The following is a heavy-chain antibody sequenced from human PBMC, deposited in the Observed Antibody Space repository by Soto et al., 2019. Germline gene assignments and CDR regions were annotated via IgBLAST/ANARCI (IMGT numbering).Heavy chain of an antibody. Sequence: ASVKVSCKASGYTFTNSDINWVRQAPGQGLEWMGWMNTDSGHAAYAQKFQGRVTLTTSTSTSTVYMEMRSLGSEDTAVYYCARRPHCSGGICYYGLDNWGQGTLVTV. J-gene: IGHJ4*02. V-gene: IGHV1-8*01. CDR3: ARRPHCSGGICYYGLDN. CDR2: MNTDSGHA. CDR1: GYTFTNSD. D-gene: IGHD2-15*01.